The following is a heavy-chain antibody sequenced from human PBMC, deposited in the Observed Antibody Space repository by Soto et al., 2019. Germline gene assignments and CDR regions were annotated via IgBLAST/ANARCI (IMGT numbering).Heavy chain of an antibody. CDR1: RFTFSNYW. J-gene: IGHJ6*02. Sequence: PGGSLRLSCVASRFTFSNYWMSWVRQAPGKGLEWVANIKQAGSEKHYVDSVKGRFTISRDDGKNSLYLQMNSLRVEDTAVYYCAREGRDGYGLDVWGQGTTVTVSS. V-gene: IGHV3-7*04. CDR2: IKQAGSEK. D-gene: IGHD3-10*01. CDR3: AREGRDGYGLDV.